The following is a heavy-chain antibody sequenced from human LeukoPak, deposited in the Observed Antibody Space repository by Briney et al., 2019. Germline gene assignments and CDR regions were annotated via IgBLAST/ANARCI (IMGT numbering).Heavy chain of an antibody. V-gene: IGHV3-7*01. Sequence: PGGSLRLSCAAAGFTFSSYWMGWVRRAPGKGLEWVTNIKEDGSEKCYVDSVKGRFTVSRDNAKNSLYLQMNSLRAEDTAVYYCASSTHGYYDYWGQGTLVTVSS. J-gene: IGHJ4*02. CDR2: IKEDGSEK. CDR3: ASSTHGYYDY. CDR1: GFTFSSYW. D-gene: IGHD4-17*01.